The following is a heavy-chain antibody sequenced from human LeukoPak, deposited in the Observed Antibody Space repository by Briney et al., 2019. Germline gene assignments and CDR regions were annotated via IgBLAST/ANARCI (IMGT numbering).Heavy chain of an antibody. CDR3: SGGGGWESDF. V-gene: IGHV3-7*03. CDR2: INDDATET. Sequence: GMSLRLSCAGSGFTFRSYCMTWVRQAPGKGLEWVANINDDATETNYIDSVKGRFTISRDNVRNSLHLQMDSLRAEDTAVYYGSGGGGWESDFWGQGTLVTVSS. CDR1: GFTFRSYC. D-gene: IGHD6-19*01. J-gene: IGHJ4*02.